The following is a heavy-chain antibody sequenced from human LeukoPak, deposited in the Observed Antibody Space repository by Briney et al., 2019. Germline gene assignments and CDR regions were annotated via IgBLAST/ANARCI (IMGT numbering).Heavy chain of an antibody. D-gene: IGHD3-10*01. CDR1: GYTFTGYY. J-gene: IGHJ5*02. V-gene: IGHV1-2*02. CDR2: INPNSGGT. CDR3: ARDEGSGSYYSGLFDP. Sequence: ASVKVSCKASGYTFTGYYMHWVRHAPGQGLEWMGWINPNSGGTNYAQKFQGKVTITRDTSISTAHMELSRLRSADTAVYYCARDEGSGSYYSGLFDPWGQGTLVTVSS.